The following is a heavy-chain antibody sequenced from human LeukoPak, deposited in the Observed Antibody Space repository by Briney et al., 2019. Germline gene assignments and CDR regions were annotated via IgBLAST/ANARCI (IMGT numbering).Heavy chain of an antibody. V-gene: IGHV3-53*01. CDR3: ARDSIAAAGTGLDY. D-gene: IGHD6-13*01. Sequence: GGSLRLSCAASGFTVSSNYMSWVRQAPGKGLGWVSVIYSGGSTYYADSVKGRFTISRDNSKNTLYLQMNSLRAEDTAVYYCARDSIAAAGTGLDYWGQGTLVTVSS. J-gene: IGHJ4*02. CDR2: IYSGGST. CDR1: GFTVSSNY.